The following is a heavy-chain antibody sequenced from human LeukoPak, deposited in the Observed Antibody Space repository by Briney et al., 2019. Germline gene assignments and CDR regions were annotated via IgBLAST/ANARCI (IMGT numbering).Heavy chain of an antibody. CDR2: INSDGSST. Sequence: GGPLRLSCAASGFTFSSYWMHWVRQAPGKGLVWVSRINSDGSSTSYADSVKGRFTISRDNAKNTLYLQMNSLRAEDTAVYYCARAITQADFDYWGQGTLVTVSS. J-gene: IGHJ4*02. D-gene: IGHD3-10*01. V-gene: IGHV3-74*01. CDR3: ARAITQADFDY. CDR1: GFTFSSYW.